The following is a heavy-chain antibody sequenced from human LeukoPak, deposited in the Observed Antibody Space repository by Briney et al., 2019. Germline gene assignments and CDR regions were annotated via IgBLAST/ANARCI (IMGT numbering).Heavy chain of an antibody. CDR3: AKDRDYGDYPSAYYYYMDV. V-gene: IGHV3-30*02. J-gene: IGHJ6*03. D-gene: IGHD4-17*01. CDR2: ILYDGTNK. CDR1: GFTFSTYG. Sequence: GGSLRLSCAASGFTFSTYGIHWVRQAPGKGLEWVAFILYDGTNKWYADSVKGRFTISRDNSKKMLYLQMNSLRAEDTAVYHCAKDRDYGDYPSAYYYYMDVWGKGTTVTVSS.